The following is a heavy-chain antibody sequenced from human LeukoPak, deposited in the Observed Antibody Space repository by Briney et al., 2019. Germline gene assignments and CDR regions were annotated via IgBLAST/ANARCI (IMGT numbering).Heavy chain of an antibody. CDR2: ISSSSSYI. D-gene: IGHD2-8*01. V-gene: IGHV3-21*01. J-gene: IGHJ4*02. Sequence: GGSLRLSCAASGFTFSSYSMNWVRQAPGKGLEWVSSISSSSSYIYYADSVKGRFTISRDNAKNSLYLQMNSLRAEDTAVYYCAREYCTNGVCQYYFDYWGQGTLVTVSS. CDR3: AREYCTNGVCQYYFDY. CDR1: GFTFSSYS.